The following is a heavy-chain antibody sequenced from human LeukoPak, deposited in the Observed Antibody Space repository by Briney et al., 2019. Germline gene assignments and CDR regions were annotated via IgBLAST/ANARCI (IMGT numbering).Heavy chain of an antibody. CDR3: VSVSREGFLFDY. D-gene: IGHD1-26*01. J-gene: IGHJ4*02. CDR1: GYTFTSYD. V-gene: IGHV1-8*02. Sequence: ASVKVSCKASGYTFTSYDINWVRQAPGQGLEWMGWMNPNSGNTSYAQKFQGRVTMTRNTSISTAYMELSSLRSEDTAVYYCVSVSREGFLFDYWGEGTLVTVSS. CDR2: MNPNSGNT.